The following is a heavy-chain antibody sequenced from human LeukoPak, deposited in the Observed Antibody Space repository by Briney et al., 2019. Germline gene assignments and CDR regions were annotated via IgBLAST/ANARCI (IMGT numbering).Heavy chain of an antibody. CDR3: ARTPIVVVPAATIWFDP. J-gene: IGHJ5*02. CDR2: IYYSGST. V-gene: IGHV4-59*01. Sequence: SETLSLTCTVSGGSISSYYWSWIRQPPGKGLEWIGYIYYSGSTNYNPSHKSRVTISVDTSKNQFSLKLSSVTAADTAVYYCARTPIVVVPAATIWFDPWGQGTLVTVSS. D-gene: IGHD2-2*01. CDR1: GGSISSYY.